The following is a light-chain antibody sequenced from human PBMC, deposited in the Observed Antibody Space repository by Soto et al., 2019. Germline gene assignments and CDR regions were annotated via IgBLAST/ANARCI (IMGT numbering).Light chain of an antibody. Sequence: DIQLTQSPSILSASVGDRVTVTCRASQGISSSLAWYQQRPGKAPKLPIYAASTLQTGVPSRFSGSGSGTEFTLTISSLQPEDVATYYCQHLNSYPPFGPGTKVDIK. CDR1: QGISSS. CDR2: AAS. V-gene: IGKV1-9*01. CDR3: QHLNSYPP. J-gene: IGKJ3*01.